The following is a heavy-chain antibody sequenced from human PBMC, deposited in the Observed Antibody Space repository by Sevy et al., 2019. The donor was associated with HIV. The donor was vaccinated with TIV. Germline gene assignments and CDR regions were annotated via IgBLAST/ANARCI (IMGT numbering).Heavy chain of an antibody. CDR3: ARDRNYLGAFDI. D-gene: IGHD1-7*01. Sequence: GGSLRLSCAASGFTFSSYGMHWVRQAPGKGLEWVAVIWYDGSNKYYAYSVKGRFTISRDNSKNTLYLQMNSLRAEDTAVYYCARDRNYLGAFDIWGQGTMVTVSS. J-gene: IGHJ3*02. CDR1: GFTFSSYG. V-gene: IGHV3-33*01. CDR2: IWYDGSNK.